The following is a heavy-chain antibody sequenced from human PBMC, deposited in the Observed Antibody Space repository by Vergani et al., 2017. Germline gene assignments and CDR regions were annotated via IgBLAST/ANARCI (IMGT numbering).Heavy chain of an antibody. CDR1: GFTFGDYY. D-gene: IGHD2-15*01. J-gene: IGHJ1*01. V-gene: IGHV3-7*01. CDR2: IKRDGTET. Sequence: EVHLEESGGGLVQPGGSLRLSCAASGFTFGDYYMAWIRLAPGKGLDWVASIKRDGTETFYVDSVKGRFTISRDNAKTTLYLQMNSLRDEDRGVYYCAEISGGSDDYLHYWGQGTLVTVAS. CDR3: AEISGGSDDYLHY.